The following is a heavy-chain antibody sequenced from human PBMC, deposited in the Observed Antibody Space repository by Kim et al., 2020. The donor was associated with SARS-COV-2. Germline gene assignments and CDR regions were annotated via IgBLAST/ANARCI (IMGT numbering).Heavy chain of an antibody. D-gene: IGHD6-13*01. CDR1: GGTFSSYA. V-gene: IGHV1-69*10. Sequence: SVKVSCKASGGTFSSYAISWVRQAPGQGLEWMGRIIPILGIANYAQKFQGRVTITADKSTSTAYMELSSLRPEDTAVYYCATSSSGKAAEVLDYLGQGT. CDR2: IIPILGIA. J-gene: IGHJ4*02. CDR3: ATSSSGKAAEVLDY.